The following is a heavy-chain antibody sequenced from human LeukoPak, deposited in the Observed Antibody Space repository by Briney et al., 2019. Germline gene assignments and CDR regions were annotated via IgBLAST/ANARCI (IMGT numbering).Heavy chain of an antibody. J-gene: IGHJ4*02. CDR1: GGSMNNYY. Sequence: SETLSLTCSVSGGSMNNYYWSWIRQPPGKGLEWIGYVYYSGSTNYNPSLKSRVTISVDTSNNQFSLKLTSVTPADTAVCYCAREQGGDFFDSWGQGTLVTVSS. CDR3: AREQGGDFFDS. V-gene: IGHV4-59*01. CDR2: VYYSGST. D-gene: IGHD2-21*01.